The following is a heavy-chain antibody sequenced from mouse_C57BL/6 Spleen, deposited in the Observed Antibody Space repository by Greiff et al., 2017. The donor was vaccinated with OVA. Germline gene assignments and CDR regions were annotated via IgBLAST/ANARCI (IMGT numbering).Heavy chain of an antibody. CDR2: IDPSDSYT. V-gene: IGHV1-50*01. Sequence: VQLQQSGAELVKPGASVKLSCKASGYTFTSYWMQWVKQRPGQGLEWIGEIDPSDSYTNYNQKFKGKATLTVDTSSSTAYMQLSSLTSEDSAVYYCAKRDGYSVPYDVWGTGTTVTVSS. CDR3: AKRDGYSVPYDV. D-gene: IGHD2-3*01. CDR1: GYTFTSYW. J-gene: IGHJ1*03.